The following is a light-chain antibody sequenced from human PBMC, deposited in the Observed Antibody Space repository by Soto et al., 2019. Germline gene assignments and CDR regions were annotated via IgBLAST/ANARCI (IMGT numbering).Light chain of an antibody. CDR3: QQYNNWPWT. V-gene: IGKV3-15*01. Sequence: EIVMTQSPATLSVSPGESVTLSCRASQSVGTNLAWYQQKPGQAPRLLIYGASTRATGVPARLSGSGSGTEFTLTISSLQSEDFAVYYCQQYNNWPWTFGQGTKVDIK. CDR2: GAS. CDR1: QSVGTN. J-gene: IGKJ1*01.